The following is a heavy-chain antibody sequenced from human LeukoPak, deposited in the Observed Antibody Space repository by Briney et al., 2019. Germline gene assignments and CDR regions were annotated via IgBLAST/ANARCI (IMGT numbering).Heavy chain of an antibody. CDR1: GYTFTSYY. V-gene: IGHV1-46*01. CDR3: ARDWGIVGEGVAD. D-gene: IGHD1-26*01. J-gene: IGHJ4*02. Sequence: GASVKVSCKASGYTFTSYYMHWVRQAPGQGLEWMGIINPSGGSTSYAQKFQGRVTMTRDTSTSTVYMELSSLRFEDTAVYYCARDWGIVGEGVADWGQGTLVTVSS. CDR2: INPSGGST.